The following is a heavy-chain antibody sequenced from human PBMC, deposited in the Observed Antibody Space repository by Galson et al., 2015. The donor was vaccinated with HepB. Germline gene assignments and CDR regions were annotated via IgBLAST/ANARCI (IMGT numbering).Heavy chain of an antibody. V-gene: IGHV4-39*01. CDR3: ARRVQEGVVVITTDAFDI. CDR2: IYYSGST. J-gene: IGHJ3*02. D-gene: IGHD3-22*01. Sequence: ETLSLTCTVSGGSISSSSYYWGWIRQPPGKGLEWIGSIYYSGSTYYNPSLKSRVTISVDTSKNQFSLKLSSVTAADTAMYYCARRVQEGVVVITTDAFDIWGQGTMVTVSS. CDR1: GGSISSSSYY.